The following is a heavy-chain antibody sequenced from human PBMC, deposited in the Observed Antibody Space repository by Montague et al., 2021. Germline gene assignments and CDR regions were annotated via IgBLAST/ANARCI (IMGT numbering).Heavy chain of an antibody. CDR3: ARPRVTPDPWFDP. J-gene: IGHJ5*02. D-gene: IGHD2-15*01. CDR1: GGSISSDNYY. V-gene: IGHV4-39*01. CDR2: INYTGSA. Sequence: SETLSLTCTVSGGSISSDNYYRAWLRQPTGKGLEWIGSINYTGSAHYNPSLNSPVTISVDTSRNQFSLKLSSVTAADTAVYYCARPRVTPDPWFDPWGQGTLVTVSS.